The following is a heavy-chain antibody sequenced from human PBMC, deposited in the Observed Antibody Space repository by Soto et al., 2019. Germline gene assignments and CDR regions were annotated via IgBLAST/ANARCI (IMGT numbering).Heavy chain of an antibody. V-gene: IGHV3-74*01. D-gene: IGHD6-19*01. CDR3: ARGNIAVAVRGLFDY. CDR2: INIDGSST. J-gene: IGHJ4*02. CDR1: EFSFSNSW. Sequence: GGSLRLSCAASEFSFSNSWMHWVRQAPGKGLVWVSRINIDGSSTDYADSVKGRFTISRDNAKNTLYLQMYSLRVEDTAVYYCARGNIAVAVRGLFDYWGQGTLVTVSS.